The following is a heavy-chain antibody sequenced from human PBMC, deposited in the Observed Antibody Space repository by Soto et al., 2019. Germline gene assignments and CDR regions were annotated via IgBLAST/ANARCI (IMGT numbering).Heavy chain of an antibody. D-gene: IGHD1-26*01. CDR3: ARHGVWWPPPGMDV. V-gene: IGHV5-51*01. Sequence: PGESLKISCKGSGYIFTSYWICCLLQMPGKGLEWMGIIYPGDSDTRYSPSFQGQVTISADKSISTAYLRWSSLKASDTAMYYCARHGVWWPPPGMDVWGQGTTVTVSS. CDR2: IYPGDSDT. J-gene: IGHJ6*02. CDR1: GYIFTSYW.